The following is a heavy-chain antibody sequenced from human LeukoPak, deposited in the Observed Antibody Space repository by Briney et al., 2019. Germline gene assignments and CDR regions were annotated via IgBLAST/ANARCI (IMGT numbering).Heavy chain of an antibody. CDR2: ISSSSSTI. CDR1: GFTFSSYS. J-gene: IGHJ4*02. CDR3: ARVEEEGLFSSWAFDY. V-gene: IGHV3-48*04. D-gene: IGHD6-13*01. Sequence: PGGSLRLSCAASGFTFSSYSMNWVRQAPGKGLEWVSYISSSSSTIYYADSVKGRFTISRDNAKNSLYLQMNSLRAEDTAVYYCARVEEEGLFSSWAFDYWGQGTLVTVSS.